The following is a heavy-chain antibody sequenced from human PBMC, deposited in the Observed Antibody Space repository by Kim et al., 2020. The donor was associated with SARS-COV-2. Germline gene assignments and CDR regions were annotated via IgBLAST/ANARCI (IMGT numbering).Heavy chain of an antibody. CDR2: IYPGDSDT. D-gene: IGHD3-10*01. Sequence: GESLKISCKGSGYSFTSYWIGWVRQMPGKGLEWMGIIYPGDSDTRYSPSFQGQVTISADKSISTAYLQWSSLKASDTAMYYCARRTGAYYYGSGPGDYWGQGTLVTVSS. CDR3: ARRTGAYYYGSGPGDY. J-gene: IGHJ4*02. CDR1: GYSFTSYW. V-gene: IGHV5-51*01.